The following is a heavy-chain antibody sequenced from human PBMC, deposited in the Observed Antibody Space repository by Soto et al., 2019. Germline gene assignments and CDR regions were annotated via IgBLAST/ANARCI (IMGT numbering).Heavy chain of an antibody. V-gene: IGHV4-39*01. Sequence: SETLSLTCTVAGDSISSRSYYWGWIRQPPGKGLEWIGSIYYSGSTYNNPSLRSRVSMSIDTSKDQFSLKLKSVTAADTALYFCARQRTSVVTKAYFDVWGPGSLVTVSS. CDR1: GDSISSRSYY. CDR3: ARQRTSVVTKAYFDV. D-gene: IGHD2-21*02. J-gene: IGHJ4*02. CDR2: IYYSGST.